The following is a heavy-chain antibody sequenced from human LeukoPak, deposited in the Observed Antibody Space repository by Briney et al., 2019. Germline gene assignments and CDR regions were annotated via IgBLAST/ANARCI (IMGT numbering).Heavy chain of an antibody. CDR1: GFTFRSYG. CDR3: ARDGGSSELDY. Sequence: GGSLRLSCAASGFTFRSYGMHWVRQAPGKGLEWVAVIWYDGSNKYYADSVKGRFTISRDNSKNTLYLQMNSLRAEDTAVYYCARDGGSSELDYWGQGTLVTVSS. J-gene: IGHJ4*02. CDR2: IWYDGSNK. D-gene: IGHD6-6*01. V-gene: IGHV3-33*01.